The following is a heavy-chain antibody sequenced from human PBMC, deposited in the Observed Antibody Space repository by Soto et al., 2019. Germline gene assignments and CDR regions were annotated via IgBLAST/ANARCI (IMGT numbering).Heavy chain of an antibody. CDR2: IKQDGSEK. CDR3: ATYAHHTFDS. CDR1: GFTFSNYW. Sequence: EVQLVESGGGLVQPGGSLRLSCAASGFTFSNYWMSWVRQAPGKGPEWVANIKQDGSEKNYVDSVEGRFTISSDNAKNSLYLQMNSLRAEDTAVYYCATYAHHTFDSWGQGTLVTVSS. V-gene: IGHV3-7*01. D-gene: IGHD3-16*01. J-gene: IGHJ5*01.